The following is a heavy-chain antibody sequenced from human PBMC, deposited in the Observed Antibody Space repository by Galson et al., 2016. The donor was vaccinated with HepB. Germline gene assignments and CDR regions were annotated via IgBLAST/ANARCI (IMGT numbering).Heavy chain of an antibody. V-gene: IGHV4-59*01. CDR2: ISDSGST. D-gene: IGHD3-3*01. CDR3: ARVLRFLEWLEFDP. CDR1: GGSISTYY. Sequence: SETLSLTCTVSGGSISTYYWSWVRQPPGKGLERIGDISDSGSTNYNPSLKSRVTISVDTSKSQFSLKLSSVTAADTAVYYCARVLRFLEWLEFDPWGQGTLVTVSS. J-gene: IGHJ5*02.